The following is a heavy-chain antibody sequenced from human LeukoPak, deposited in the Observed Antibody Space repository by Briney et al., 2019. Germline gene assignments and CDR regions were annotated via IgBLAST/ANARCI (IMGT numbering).Heavy chain of an antibody. Sequence: RASVKVSCKASGYTFTGYYMHWVRQAPGQGLEWMGGIIPIFGTANYAQKFQGRVTITTDESTSTAYMELSSLRSEDTAVYYCARRTYDSSGSFDYWGQGTLVTVSS. J-gene: IGHJ4*02. D-gene: IGHD3-22*01. V-gene: IGHV1-69*05. CDR1: GYTFTGYY. CDR2: IIPIFGTA. CDR3: ARRTYDSSGSFDY.